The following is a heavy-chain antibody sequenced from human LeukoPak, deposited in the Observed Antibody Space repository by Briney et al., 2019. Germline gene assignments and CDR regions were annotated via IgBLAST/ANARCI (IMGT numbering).Heavy chain of an antibody. CDR1: GFTFSSYG. V-gene: IGHV3-30*02. J-gene: IGHJ6*03. Sequence: GGSLRLSCAASGFTFSSYGMHWVRQAPGKGLEWVAFIRYDGSEKYYADSVKGRFTISRDNAKNSLYLQMNSLRAEDTAVYYCAREESSGWYPYYYYYYYMDVWGKGTTVTVSS. CDR3: AREESSGWYPYYYYYYYMDV. CDR2: IRYDGSEK. D-gene: IGHD6-19*01.